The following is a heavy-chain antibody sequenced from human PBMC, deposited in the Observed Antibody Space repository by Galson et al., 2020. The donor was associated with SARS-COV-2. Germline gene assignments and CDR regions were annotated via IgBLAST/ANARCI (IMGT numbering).Heavy chain of an antibody. CDR3: AKDSRYYDILTGYFPGKINYYYYGMDV. CDR2: ISYDGSNK. J-gene: IGHJ6*02. CDR1: GFTFSSYA. V-gene: IGHV3-30*04. Sequence: GGSLRLSCAASGFTFSSYAMHWVRQAPDKGLEWVAVISYDGSNKYYADSVKGRFTISRDNSKNTLYLQMNSLRTEDTAVYYCAKDSRYYDILTGYFPGKINYYYYGMDVWGQGTTVTVSS. D-gene: IGHD3-9*01.